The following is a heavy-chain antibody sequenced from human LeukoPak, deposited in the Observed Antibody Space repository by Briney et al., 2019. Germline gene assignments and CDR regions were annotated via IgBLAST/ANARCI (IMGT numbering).Heavy chain of an antibody. V-gene: IGHV3-66*01. CDR3: ASDSYYGSGSRLPYFDY. CDR1: GFTVSSNY. J-gene: IGHJ4*01. CDR2: IYSGGST. Sequence: GRSLRLSCAASGFTVSSNYMSWVRQAPGKGLEWVSVIYSGGSTYYADSVKGRFTISRDNSKNTLYLQMNSLRAEDTAVYYCASDSYYGSGSRLPYFDYCGHGNLVNVSS. D-gene: IGHD3-10*01.